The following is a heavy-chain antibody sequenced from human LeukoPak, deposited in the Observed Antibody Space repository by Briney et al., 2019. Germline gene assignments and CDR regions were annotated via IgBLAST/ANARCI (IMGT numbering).Heavy chain of an antibody. Sequence: TSETLSLTCAVYGGSFSGYYWSWIRQPPGKGLEWVSSFTNDGYTFYADSVKGQFTISRDNSKNTLYLEMSSLRAEDTAIYYCAKETVDRRFAFDIWGQGTKVSVSS. CDR3: AKETVDRRFAFDI. J-gene: IGHJ3*02. D-gene: IGHD3-3*01. CDR1: GGSFSGYY. CDR2: FTNDGYT. V-gene: IGHV3-53*01.